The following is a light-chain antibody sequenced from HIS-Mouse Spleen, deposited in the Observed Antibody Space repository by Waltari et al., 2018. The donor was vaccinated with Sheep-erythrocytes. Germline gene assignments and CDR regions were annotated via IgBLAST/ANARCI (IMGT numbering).Light chain of an antibody. Sequence: DIQLTQSPSFLSASVGDRVNITCRASQGISSYLAWYQQKPGKAPKLLIYAASTLQSGVPSRFSGSGSGTEFTITISSLQPEDFATYYCQQLNSYPHTFGQGTKLEIK. V-gene: IGKV1-9*01. CDR1: QGISSY. CDR3: QQLNSYPHT. CDR2: AAS. J-gene: IGKJ2*01.